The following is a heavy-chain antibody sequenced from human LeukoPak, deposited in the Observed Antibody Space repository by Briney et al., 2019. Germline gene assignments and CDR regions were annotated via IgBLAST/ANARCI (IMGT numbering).Heavy chain of an antibody. J-gene: IGHJ6*03. D-gene: IGHD6-13*01. CDR1: GYTFTGYY. V-gene: IGHV1-69*13. CDR3: ANSVAAEAKYYYYMDV. Sequence: ASVKVSCKASGYTFTGYYMHWVRQAPGQGLEWMGGIIPIFGTANYAQKFQGRVTTTADESTSTAYMELSSLRSEDTAVYYCANSVAAEAKYYYYMDVWGKGTTVTISS. CDR2: IIPIFGTA.